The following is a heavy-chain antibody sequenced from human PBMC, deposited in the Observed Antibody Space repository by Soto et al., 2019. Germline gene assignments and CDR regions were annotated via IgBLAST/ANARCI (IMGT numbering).Heavy chain of an antibody. CDR1: GGSISSGGYY. J-gene: IGHJ3*02. Sequence: QVQHQESGPGLLKPSQTLSLTCTVSGGSISSGGYYLSWIRQHPWKGLEWIWYIYDSGSTYYNPSLKSRVTTAVDTSKNHFSLKLSSVTAADTAVYYCASWHQLLLDAFDIWFQGTMVTVSS. D-gene: IGHD2-2*01. CDR2: IYDSGST. V-gene: IGHV4-31*03. CDR3: ASWHQLLLDAFDI.